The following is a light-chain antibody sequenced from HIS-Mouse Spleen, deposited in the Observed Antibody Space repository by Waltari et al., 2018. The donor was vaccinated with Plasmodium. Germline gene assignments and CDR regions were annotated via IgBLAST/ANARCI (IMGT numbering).Light chain of an antibody. CDR3: QAWDSSTAWV. J-gene: IGLJ2*01. CDR1: TLGDQC. Sequence: SYELTQPPSVSVSPGPTASLTCPGYTLGDQCAFWYHQKPGQAPVLVIYQDSKRPSGIPERFSGSNSGNTATLTISGTQAMDEADYYCQAWDSSTAWVFGGGTKLTVL. V-gene: IGLV3-1*01. CDR2: QDS.